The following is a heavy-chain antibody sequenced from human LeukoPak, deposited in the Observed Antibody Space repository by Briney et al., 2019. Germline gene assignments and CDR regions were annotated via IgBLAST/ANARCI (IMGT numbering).Heavy chain of an antibody. CDR3: ARDVDYSSGYYEYYYDC. J-gene: IGHJ4*02. D-gene: IGHD3-22*01. CDR1: GYTFIRYY. CDR2: INPSGGST. Sequence: GGSVKDSCQASGYTFIRYYMHRVRQAPGQGLEWMGIINPSGGSTSYVQKFQGRVTMTRDTPTSTVYMELSSLISEDTAVYYCARDVDYSSGYYEYYYDCRGQGTLVTGSS. V-gene: IGHV1-46*01.